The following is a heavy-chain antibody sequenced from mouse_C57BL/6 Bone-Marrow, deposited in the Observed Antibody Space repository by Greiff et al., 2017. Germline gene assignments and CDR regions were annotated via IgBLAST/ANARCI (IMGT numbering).Heavy chain of an antibody. V-gene: IGHV5-12*01. Sequence: EVKLQESGGGLVQPGGSLKLSCAASGFTFSDYYMYWVRQTPEKRLEWVAYISNGGGSTYYPDTVKGRFTISRDNAKNTLYLQMSRLKSEDTAMYYCARHTTVVGYAMDYWGQGTSVTVSS. D-gene: IGHD1-1*01. CDR3: ARHTTVVGYAMDY. J-gene: IGHJ4*01. CDR2: ISNGGGST. CDR1: GFTFSDYY.